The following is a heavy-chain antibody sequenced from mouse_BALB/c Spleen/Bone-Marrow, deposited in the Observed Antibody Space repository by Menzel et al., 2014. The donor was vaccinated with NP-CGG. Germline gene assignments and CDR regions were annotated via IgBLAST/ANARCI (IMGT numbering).Heavy chain of an antibody. D-gene: IGHD1-1*01. CDR1: GYTFTRYT. Sequence: QVQLQQSGAELARPGASVKMSCQASGYTFTRYTMHWEKQSPGQGLEWIGYINPSSAYTNYNQKFKDKATLTADKSSSTAYMQLSSLTSEDSAVYYCTIRYYAMDYWGQGTSVTVSS. CDR2: INPSSAYT. CDR3: TIRYYAMDY. J-gene: IGHJ4*01. V-gene: IGHV1-4*01.